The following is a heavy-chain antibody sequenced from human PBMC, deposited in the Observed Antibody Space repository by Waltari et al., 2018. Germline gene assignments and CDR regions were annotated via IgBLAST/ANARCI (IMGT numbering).Heavy chain of an antibody. V-gene: IGHV3-30*18. CDR2: ISYDGSNK. CDR3: AKDTHLEDSSSPVDY. J-gene: IGHJ4*02. CDR1: GFTFSSYG. D-gene: IGHD6-19*01. Sequence: QVQLVESGGGVVQPGRSLRLSCAASGFTFSSYGMHWVRQAPGKGLEWVAVISYDGSNKYYADSVKGRFTISRDNSKNTLYLQMNSLRAEDTAVYYCAKDTHLEDSSSPVDYWGQGTLVTVSS.